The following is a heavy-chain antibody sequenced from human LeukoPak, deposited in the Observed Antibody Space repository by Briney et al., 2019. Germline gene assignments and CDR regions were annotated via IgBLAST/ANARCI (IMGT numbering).Heavy chain of an antibody. CDR3: ARHTVVTLGGYFDY. CDR2: ISYDGSNK. Sequence: GGSLRLSCAASGFTFSSYAMHWVHQAPGKGLEWVAVISYDGSNKYYADSVKGRFTISRDNSKNTLYLQMNSLRAEDTAVYYCARHTVVTLGGYFDYWGQGTLVTVSS. D-gene: IGHD4-23*01. V-gene: IGHV3-30-3*01. J-gene: IGHJ4*02. CDR1: GFTFSSYA.